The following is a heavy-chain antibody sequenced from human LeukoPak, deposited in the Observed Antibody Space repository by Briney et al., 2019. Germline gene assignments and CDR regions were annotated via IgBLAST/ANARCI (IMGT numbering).Heavy chain of an antibody. CDR2: IYYSGST. Sequence: PSETLSLTCTVSGGSTCSYCSGLVRQPPGKGLEWIGYIYYSGSTNYNPSLKSRVTISVDTSRNQFSLKRSSGTAADTAVYYCARRGQQKLLEQWGQGTLVTVSS. CDR3: ARRGQQKLLEQ. D-gene: IGHD6-13*01. J-gene: IGHJ4*02. V-gene: IGHV4-59*08. CDR1: GGSTCSYC.